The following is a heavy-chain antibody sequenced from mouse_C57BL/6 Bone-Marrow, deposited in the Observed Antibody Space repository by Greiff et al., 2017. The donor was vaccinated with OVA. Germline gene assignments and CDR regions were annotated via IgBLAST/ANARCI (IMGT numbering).Heavy chain of an antibody. CDR3: ARGGSSGYVPNYYAMDY. CDR2: INPNNGGT. J-gene: IGHJ4*01. CDR1: GYTFTDYN. V-gene: IGHV1-18*01. Sequence: EVQLQESGPELVKPGASVKIPCKASGYTFTDYNMDWVKQSHGKSLEWIGDINPNNGGTIYNQKFKGKATLTVDKSSSTAYMELRSLTSDDTTGYYCARGGSSGYVPNYYAMDYWGQGTSVTVPS. D-gene: IGHD3-2*02.